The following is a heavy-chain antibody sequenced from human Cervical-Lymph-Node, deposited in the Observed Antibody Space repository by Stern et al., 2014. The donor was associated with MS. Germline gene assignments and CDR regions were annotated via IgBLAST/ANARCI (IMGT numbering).Heavy chain of an antibody. CDR3: ASGYYGRTTVTNFHYYGMDV. CDR2: IIPIFGTS. D-gene: IGHD2-2*03. J-gene: IGHJ6*02. V-gene: IGHV1-69*01. Sequence: QVQLVQSGAEVKKPGSSVKVSCKASGGTFSNYAISWVRQAPGQGLEWMGGIIPIFGTSNYAQKFQGRVPITADESTITAYMELSSLRSEDTAIYYCASGYYGRTTVTNFHYYGMDVWGQGTTVTVSS. CDR1: GGTFSNYA.